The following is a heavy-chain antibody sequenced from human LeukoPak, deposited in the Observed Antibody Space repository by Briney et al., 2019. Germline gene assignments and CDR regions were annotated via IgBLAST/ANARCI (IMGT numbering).Heavy chain of an antibody. CDR1: GFTFSSYE. CDR3: AKGAYGSGSSLIDY. CDR2: ISGSGGST. Sequence: PGGSLRLSCAASGFTFSSYEMNWVRQAPGKGLEWVSAISGSGGSTYYADSVKGRFTISRDNSKNTLYLQMNSLRAEDTAVYYCAKGAYGSGSSLIDYWGQGTLVTVSS. J-gene: IGHJ4*02. V-gene: IGHV3-23*01. D-gene: IGHD3-10*01.